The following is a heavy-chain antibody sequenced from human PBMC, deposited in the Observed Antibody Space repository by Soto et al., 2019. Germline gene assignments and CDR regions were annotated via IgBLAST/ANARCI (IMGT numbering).Heavy chain of an antibody. CDR3: ARDPTIAVAGTLGYYFDY. Sequence: PGGSLRLSFAASGFTFNSYAMHWVGQAPGKGLEWVAVISYDGSNKYYADSVKGRFTISRDNSKNTLYLQMNSLRAEDTAVYYCARDPTIAVAGTLGYYFDYWGQGTLVTVSS. V-gene: IGHV3-30-3*01. CDR2: ISYDGSNK. CDR1: GFTFNSYA. D-gene: IGHD6-13*01. J-gene: IGHJ4*02.